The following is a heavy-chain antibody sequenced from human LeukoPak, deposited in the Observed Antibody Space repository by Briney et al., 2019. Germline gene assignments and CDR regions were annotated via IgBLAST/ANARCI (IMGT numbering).Heavy chain of an antibody. CDR2: IYHSGST. V-gene: IGHV4-4*02. CDR3: ARSGDYGDSVLH. J-gene: IGHJ4*01. Sequence: KPSETLSLTCAVSGGSISSSSWWSWVRQPPGKGLEWIGEIYHSGSTNHNPSLKSRVTMSVDKSKNQFSLKLSSVTAADTAVYYCARSGDYGDSVLHWGQGTLVTVSS. D-gene: IGHD4-17*01. CDR1: GGSISSSSW.